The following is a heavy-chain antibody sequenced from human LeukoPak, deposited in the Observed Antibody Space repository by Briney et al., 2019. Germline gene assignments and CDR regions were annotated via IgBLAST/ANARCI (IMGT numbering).Heavy chain of an antibody. J-gene: IGHJ4*02. CDR3: ARRRVGQWLVIYDY. D-gene: IGHD6-19*01. Sequence: ASVKVSCKASGYTFTGYYMHWVRQAPGQRLEWMGWINPNSGGTNYAQKFLGRVTMTRDTSISTAYMELSRLRSDDTAVYYCARRRVGQWLVIYDYWGQGTLVTVSS. CDR1: GYTFTGYY. CDR2: INPNSGGT. V-gene: IGHV1-2*02.